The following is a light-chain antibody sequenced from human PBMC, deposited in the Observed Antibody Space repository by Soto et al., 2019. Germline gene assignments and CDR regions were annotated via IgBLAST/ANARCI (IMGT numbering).Light chain of an antibody. J-gene: IGKJ5*01. CDR3: QQYNNWPPIT. Sequence: EIVMTQSPATLCVSPGERATIPCRATQSVSSNLAWYQQKPGQAPRPLIYGASTRATGIPARFSGSGSGTEFTLTISSLQSEDFAVYYCQQYNNWPPITFGQGTDWRL. CDR1: QSVSSN. CDR2: GAS. V-gene: IGKV3-15*01.